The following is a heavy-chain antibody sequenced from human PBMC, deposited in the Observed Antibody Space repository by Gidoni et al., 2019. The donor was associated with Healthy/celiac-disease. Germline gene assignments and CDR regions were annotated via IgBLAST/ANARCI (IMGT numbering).Heavy chain of an antibody. CDR2: INSDGSST. J-gene: IGHJ4*02. CDR3: ARDLRGIVGNHFDX. D-gene: IGHD1-26*01. CDR1: GFTLSIYF. V-gene: IGHV3-74*01. Sequence: EVQLVESGGGLVQPGGSLGVSCAASGFTLSIYFMHWVRQAPGKGLVWVSRINSDGSSTTYADSVKGRFTISRDNAKNTLYLQMNSLRAEDTAVYYCARDLRGIVGNHFDXWGQGTLVSVS.